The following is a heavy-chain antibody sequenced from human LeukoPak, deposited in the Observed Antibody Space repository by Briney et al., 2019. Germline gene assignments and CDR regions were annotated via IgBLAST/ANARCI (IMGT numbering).Heavy chain of an antibody. D-gene: IGHD5-24*01. CDR2: ISSSSSTK. Sequence: PGGSLRLSCAASGFTLSSYSMNWVRQAPGKGLEWVSYISSSSSTKYYADSVKGRFTISRDNAKNSLYLQMNSLRAEDTAVYYCARDFGEMATKFDIWGQGTMVTVSS. V-gene: IGHV3-48*04. CDR1: GFTLSSYS. J-gene: IGHJ3*02. CDR3: ARDFGEMATKFDI.